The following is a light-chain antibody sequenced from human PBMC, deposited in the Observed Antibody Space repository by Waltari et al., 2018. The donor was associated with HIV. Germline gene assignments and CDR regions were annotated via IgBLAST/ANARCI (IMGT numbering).Light chain of an antibody. Sequence: DIQMTQSPSSLSASVGDRVTITCRASQSISSYLNWYQQKPGKAPKLLIYAASSLQSGVPSRFSGSGSGTDFTLTISSLQPEDFATYYCQRSYSTPMYTFGQGTKLEIK. V-gene: IGKV1-39*01. J-gene: IGKJ2*01. CDR3: QRSYSTPMYT. CDR1: QSISSY. CDR2: AAS.